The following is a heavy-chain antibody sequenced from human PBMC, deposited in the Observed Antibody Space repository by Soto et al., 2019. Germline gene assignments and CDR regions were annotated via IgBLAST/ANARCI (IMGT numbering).Heavy chain of an antibody. Sequence: QVQLVQSGAEVKKPESSVKVSCKAPGGTFSTYAISWVRQAPGQGLEWMGGIIPMFGTANYAQRFQDRVTITADESTTTVYMERSSLRSEDTAVYFCARGIQLWLRRINNGYSGWGQGTLVTVSS. CDR1: GGTFSTYA. CDR3: ARGIQLWLRRINNGYSG. CDR2: IIPMFGTA. V-gene: IGHV1-69*12. D-gene: IGHD5-18*01. J-gene: IGHJ4*02.